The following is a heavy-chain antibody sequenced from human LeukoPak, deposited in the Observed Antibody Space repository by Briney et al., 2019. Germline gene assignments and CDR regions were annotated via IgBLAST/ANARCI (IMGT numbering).Heavy chain of an antibody. D-gene: IGHD3-22*01. CDR3: AKGSRWDYDSSGPLAY. J-gene: IGHJ4*02. Sequence: GGSLRLSCAASGFTFSSYWMSWVRQAPGKGLEWVANIKQDGSEKYYVDSVKGRFTISRDNAKNSLYLQMNSLRAEDMALYYCAKGSRWDYDSSGPLAYWGQGTLVTVSS. V-gene: IGHV3-7*03. CDR1: GFTFSSYW. CDR2: IKQDGSEK.